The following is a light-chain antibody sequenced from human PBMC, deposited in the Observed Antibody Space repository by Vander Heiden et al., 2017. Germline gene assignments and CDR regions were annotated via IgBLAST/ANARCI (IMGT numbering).Light chain of an antibody. CDR1: QDITNS. CDR3: QQYRDLPLT. J-gene: IGKJ4*01. V-gene: IGKV1-33*01. Sequence: DIQMTQSPSSLSASVGSSLTITCQASQDITNSLSWFQQRPGKAPNLLIYDASDLQTGVPSRFSGSGSGTHFTFTISSLQPEDIATYYCQQYRDLPLTFGGGTKVELK. CDR2: DAS.